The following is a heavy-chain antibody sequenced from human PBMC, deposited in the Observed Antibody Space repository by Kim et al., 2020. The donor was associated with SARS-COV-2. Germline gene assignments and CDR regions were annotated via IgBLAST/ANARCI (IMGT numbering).Heavy chain of an antibody. V-gene: IGHV3-23*01. CDR1: GFTFSSYA. D-gene: IGHD6-13*01. Sequence: GGSLRLSCAASGFTFSSYAVSWVRQAPGKGLEWVSAISGSGGTTYYADSVKGRFTISRDNSKNTLYLQMNSLRAEDTAVYYCAKDVGGGSRWTEGLDVWGQGTTVTVSS. CDR2: ISGSGGTT. J-gene: IGHJ6*02. CDR3: AKDVGGGSRWTEGLDV.